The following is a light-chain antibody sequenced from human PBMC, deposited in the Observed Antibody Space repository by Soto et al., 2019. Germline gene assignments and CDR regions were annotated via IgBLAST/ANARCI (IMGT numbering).Light chain of an antibody. Sequence: DIQMTQSPSTMSASVGERVTITCRASQSIDSWLAWYQQKPGKAPKFLLYKASNLESGVPSRFSGSGSETDFTLTISSLQPDDFATYYCQHYKSYPWTFGQGTKVEFK. CDR2: KAS. V-gene: IGKV1-5*03. J-gene: IGKJ1*01. CDR3: QHYKSYPWT. CDR1: QSIDSW.